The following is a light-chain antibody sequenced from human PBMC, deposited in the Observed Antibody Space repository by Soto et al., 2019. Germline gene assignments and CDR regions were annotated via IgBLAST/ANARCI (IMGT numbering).Light chain of an antibody. CDR3: ETWDSNSWV. V-gene: IGLV4-60*02. J-gene: IGLJ3*02. Sequence: QSVLTQSSSASASLGSSVKLTCTLSIGHSSYIIAWHQHQPGKAPRYLMKLEGSGSYNKGSGVPDRFSGSSSGADRYLTISNLQFEDEADYYCETWDSNSWVFGGGTKVTVL. CDR2: LEGSGSY. CDR1: IGHSSYI.